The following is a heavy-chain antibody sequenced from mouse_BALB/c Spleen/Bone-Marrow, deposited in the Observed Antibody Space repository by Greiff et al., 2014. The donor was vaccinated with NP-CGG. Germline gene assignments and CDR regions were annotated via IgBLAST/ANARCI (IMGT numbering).Heavy chain of an antibody. CDR2: ISGGGSYT. CDR1: GFTFNNYG. Sequence: EVMLVESGGGLVKSGGSLKLSCAASGFTFNNYGMSWVRQTPEKRLEWVGTISGGGSYTFYPDSVKGRFTISRDNAKNDLYLQLSSLRSEDTALYYCARHAYYDQTEVSFVYWGQGTLVTVSA. V-gene: IGHV5-9-2*01. D-gene: IGHD2-4*01. CDR3: ARHAYYDQTEVSFVY. J-gene: IGHJ3*01.